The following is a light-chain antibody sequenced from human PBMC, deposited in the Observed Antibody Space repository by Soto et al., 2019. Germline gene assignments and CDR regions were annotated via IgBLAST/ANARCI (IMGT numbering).Light chain of an antibody. CDR2: TAS. V-gene: IGKV1-9*01. J-gene: IGKJ4*01. CDR3: QQLFDYPLT. Sequence: DIQLTQSPSFLSASVGDRVTITCRASQDIGTYLFWYQRESGKVPKLLIYTASTLQSGVPSRFSGDGSGTEFSLTINSLQPEDFATYYCQQLFDYPLTFGGGTKVDIK. CDR1: QDIGTY.